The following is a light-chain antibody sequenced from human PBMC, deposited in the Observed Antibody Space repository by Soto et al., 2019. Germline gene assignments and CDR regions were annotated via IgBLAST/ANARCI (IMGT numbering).Light chain of an antibody. CDR3: QQYDSSWT. CDR2: GVS. Sequence: EIVLTQSPGTLSLSPGERATLSCRARQSVPSNFLAWYQQKPGQAPILLIYGVSRRATGIPDRFSGSGSGTDFTLTISRLEPEDFAVYYCQQYDSSWTFGQGTKVEIK. V-gene: IGKV3-20*01. CDR1: QSVPSNF. J-gene: IGKJ1*01.